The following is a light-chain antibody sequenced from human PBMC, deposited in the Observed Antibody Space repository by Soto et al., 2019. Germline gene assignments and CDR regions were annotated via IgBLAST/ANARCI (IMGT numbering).Light chain of an antibody. J-gene: IGKJ1*01. CDR2: DTS. CDR3: QQRSNWPRT. CDR1: QSVSTY. V-gene: IGKV3-11*01. Sequence: EIVLTQSPATLSLSPGERATLSCRASQSVSTYLAWYQQKPGQAPRLLIYDTSNRATGIPARFSGSGSGTDFTLTIGSLEPEDFAVYYCQQRSNWPRTFGQGTKVEI.